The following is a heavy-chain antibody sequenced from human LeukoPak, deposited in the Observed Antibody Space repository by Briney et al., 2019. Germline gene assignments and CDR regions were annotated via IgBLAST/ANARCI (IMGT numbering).Heavy chain of an antibody. CDR2: ISSSSSYI. V-gene: IGHV3-21*01. CDR1: GFTFSSYS. Sequence: GGSLRLSCAASGFTFSSYSMNWVRQAPGKGLEWVSSISSSSSYIYYADSVKGRFTISRDNAKNSLYLQMNSLRAEDTAVYYCARERGALPTYYYDSSGPRYFDSWGQGTLVTVSS. J-gene: IGHJ4*02. CDR3: ARERGALPTYYYDSSGPRYFDS. D-gene: IGHD3-22*01.